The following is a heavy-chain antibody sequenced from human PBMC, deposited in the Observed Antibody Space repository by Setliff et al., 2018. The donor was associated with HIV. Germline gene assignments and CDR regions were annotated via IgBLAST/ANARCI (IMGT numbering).Heavy chain of an antibody. CDR2: ISTSGTT. V-gene: IGHV4-61*09. CDR3: ARRPIKGYGPFYS. CDR1: GDSITSGTYY. J-gene: IGHJ4*02. Sequence: ASETLSLTCTVSGDSITSGTYYWSWIRQPAGMRLEWIGHISTSGTTNYNPSLKSRVTISADTSKNQFSLKLSSVTAADTAVYYCARRPIKGYGPFYSWGPGTLVTVSS. D-gene: IGHD2-15*01.